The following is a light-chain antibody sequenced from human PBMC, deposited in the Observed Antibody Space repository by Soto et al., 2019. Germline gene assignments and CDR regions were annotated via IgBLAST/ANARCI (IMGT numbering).Light chain of an antibody. CDR3: HVWDSSSDSGV. Sequence: VLTQPPSVSVAPGKTARITCGGNNIGSKSVHWYQQKPGQAPVLVIYYNSDRPSGIPERFSGFNSGNTATLTISRVEAGDEADYYCHVWDSSSDSGVFGGGTKLTVL. V-gene: IGLV3-21*04. CDR2: YNS. J-gene: IGLJ2*01. CDR1: NIGSKS.